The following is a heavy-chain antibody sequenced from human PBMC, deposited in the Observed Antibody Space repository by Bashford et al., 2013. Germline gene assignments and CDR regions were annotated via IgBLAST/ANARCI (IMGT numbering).Heavy chain of an antibody. Sequence: VASVKVSCRASGYSYLSYGLSWVRQAPGQGLEWMGWISPYSGYTAYAQKFQGRVTMTADASPNIAAMTLRSLTSEDTAIYFCAREGFCSGGGCQGRGYYHYYGLDVWGQGTTVTVSS. V-gene: IGHV1-18*01. CDR1: GYSYLSYG. CDR2: ISPYSGYT. CDR3: AREGFCSGGGCQGRGYYHYYGLDV. J-gene: IGHJ6*02. D-gene: IGHD2-15*01.